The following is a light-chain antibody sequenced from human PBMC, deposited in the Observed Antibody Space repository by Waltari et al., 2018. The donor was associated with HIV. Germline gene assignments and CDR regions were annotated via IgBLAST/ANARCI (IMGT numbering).Light chain of an antibody. V-gene: IGKV3-20*01. J-gene: IGKJ1*01. Sequence: EVVLTQSPRTLSLSPGDPATLSCRPSQSVGSTYLAWYQHKVGQAPRLLIYATSSRATGIPDRFSGSGSGTDFTLTISRLEPEDFAVYYCQQCGTSPRTFGQGTKVEIK. CDR3: QQCGTSPRT. CDR1: QSVGSTY. CDR2: ATS.